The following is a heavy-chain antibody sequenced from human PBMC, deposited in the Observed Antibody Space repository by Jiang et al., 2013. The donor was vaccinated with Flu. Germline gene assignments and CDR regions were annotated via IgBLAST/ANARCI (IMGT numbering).Heavy chain of an antibody. Sequence: SGAEVKKPGASVKVSCKASGYTFTSYDINWVRQATGQGLEWMGWMNPNSGNTGYAQKFQGRVTMTRNTSISTAYMELSSLRSEDTAVYYCARTVVVPAAMRYGMDVWGQGTTVTVSS. D-gene: IGHD2-2*01. CDR3: ARTVVVPAAMRYGMDV. J-gene: IGHJ6*02. CDR2: MNPNSGNT. CDR1: GYTFTSYD. V-gene: IGHV1-8*01.